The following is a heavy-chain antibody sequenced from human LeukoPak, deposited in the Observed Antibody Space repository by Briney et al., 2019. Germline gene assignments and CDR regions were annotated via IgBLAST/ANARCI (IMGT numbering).Heavy chain of an antibody. CDR2: IIPIFGTA. CDR3: ARDILAGYYSIGY. CDR1: GGTFSSYA. Sequence: SVKVSCKASGGTFSSYAISWVRQAPGQGLEWMGGIIPIFGTANYAQKFQGRVTITADESTSTAYMELSSLRSEDTAVYYCARDILAGYYSIGYWGQGILVTVSS. V-gene: IGHV1-69*13. J-gene: IGHJ4*02. D-gene: IGHD3-9*01.